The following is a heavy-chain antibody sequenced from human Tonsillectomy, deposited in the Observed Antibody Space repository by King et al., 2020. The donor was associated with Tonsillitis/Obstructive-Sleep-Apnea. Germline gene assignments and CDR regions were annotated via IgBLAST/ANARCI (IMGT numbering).Heavy chain of an antibody. CDR3: TSDGWGNGGSSSSGY. CDR2: IKSKTDGGTT. D-gene: IGHD6-6*01. Sequence: VQLVESGGGLVKPGGSLRLSCAASGFTFSNAWMNWVRQAPGKGLEWVGRIKSKTDGGTTDYAAPVKGRFTISRDDSKNTLYLQMNSLKTEDTAVYYCTSDGWGNGGSSSSGYWGQGTLVTVSS. J-gene: IGHJ4*02. CDR1: GFTFSNAW. V-gene: IGHV3-15*07.